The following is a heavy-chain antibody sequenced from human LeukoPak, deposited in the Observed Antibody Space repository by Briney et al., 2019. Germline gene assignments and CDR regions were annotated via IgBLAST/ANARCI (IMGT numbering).Heavy chain of an antibody. CDR1: GGSFSGYY. CDR2: INHSGST. J-gene: IGHJ4*02. D-gene: IGHD2-2*01. V-gene: IGHV4-34*01. CDR3: ARREDLSQYQLLSTKYYFDY. Sequence: SGTLSLTCAVYGGSFSGYYWSWIRQPPGKGLEWIGEINHSGSTNYNPSLKSRVTISVDTSKNQFSLKLSSVTAADTAVYYCARREDLSQYQLLSTKYYFDYWGQGTLVTVSS.